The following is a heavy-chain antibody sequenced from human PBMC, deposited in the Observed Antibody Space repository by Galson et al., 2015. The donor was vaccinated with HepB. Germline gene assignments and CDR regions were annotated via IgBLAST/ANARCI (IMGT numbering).Heavy chain of an antibody. J-gene: IGHJ6*02. CDR1: GFTFSSYW. CDR2: INSDGSST. CDR3: ARGRLTTVTVPYYYGMDV. Sequence: SLRLSCAASGFTFSSYWMHWVRQAPGKGLVWVSRINSDGSSTSYADSVEGRFTISRDNAKNTLYLQMNSLRAEDTAVYYCARGRLTTVTVPYYYGMDVWGQGTTVTVSS. D-gene: IGHD4-17*01. V-gene: IGHV3-74*01.